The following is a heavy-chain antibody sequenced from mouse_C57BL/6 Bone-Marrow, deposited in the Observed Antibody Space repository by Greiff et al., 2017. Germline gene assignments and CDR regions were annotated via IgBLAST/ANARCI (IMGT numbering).Heavy chain of an antibody. D-gene: IGHD3-1*01. CDR1: GYTFTGYW. J-gene: IGHJ4*01. CDR2: ILPGSGST. Sequence: VQLQQSGAELMKPGASVKLSCKATGYTFTGYWIEWVKQRPGHGLEWIGEILPGSGSTNYNEKFKGKATFTADTSSNPAYMQLSSLTTEDSAIDYCARGLLNYAMDYGGQGTSVTVSS. V-gene: IGHV1-9*01. CDR3: ARGLLNYAMDY.